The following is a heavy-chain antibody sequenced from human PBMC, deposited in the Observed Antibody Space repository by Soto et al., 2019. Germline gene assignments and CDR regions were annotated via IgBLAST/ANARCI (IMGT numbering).Heavy chain of an antibody. J-gene: IGHJ4*02. CDR1: GFTFSSYA. D-gene: IGHD6-19*01. CDR2: ITGSGANT. V-gene: IGHV3-23*01. CDR3: AKGRGASAWYSFDN. Sequence: EVQLLESGGGLVQPGGSLRLSCAASGFTFSSYAMTWVRQAPGKGLEWVSVITGSGANTYYADSVKGRFTVSRDNSKNTLDLQMNILRAEDTALYYCAKGRGASAWYSFDNWGQGTLVTVSS.